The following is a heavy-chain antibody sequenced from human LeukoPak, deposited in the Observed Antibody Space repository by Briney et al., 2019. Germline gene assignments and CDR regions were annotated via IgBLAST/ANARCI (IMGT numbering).Heavy chain of an antibody. Sequence: VASVKVSCKASGGTFSSYAVSWVRQAPGQGLEWMGGIIPIFGTANYAQKFQGRVTITTDESTSTAYMELNSLRSEDTAVYYCARGPVMVLYYYYMDVWGKGTTVTVSS. D-gene: IGHD4/OR15-4a*01. CDR2: IIPIFGTA. V-gene: IGHV1-69*05. CDR3: ARGPVMVLYYYYMDV. J-gene: IGHJ6*03. CDR1: GGTFSSYA.